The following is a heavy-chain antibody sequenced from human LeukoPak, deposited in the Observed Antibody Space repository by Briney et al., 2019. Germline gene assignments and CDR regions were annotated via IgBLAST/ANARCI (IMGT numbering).Heavy chain of an antibody. D-gene: IGHD5-24*01. Sequence: PGGSLRLSCAASGFTFSSYGMHWVRQAPGKGLEWVAVISYDGSNKYYADSVKGRFTISRDNSKNTLYLQMDSLRAEDTAVYYCAKDLFMATIRVDAFDIWGQGTMVTVSS. CDR1: GFTFSSYG. CDR2: ISYDGSNK. J-gene: IGHJ3*02. CDR3: AKDLFMATIRVDAFDI. V-gene: IGHV3-30*18.